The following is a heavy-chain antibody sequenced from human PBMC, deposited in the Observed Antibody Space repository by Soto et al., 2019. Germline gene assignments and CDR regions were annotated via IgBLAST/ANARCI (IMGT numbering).Heavy chain of an antibody. D-gene: IGHD6-19*01. Sequence: QVQLVESGGGVVQPGRSLRLSCAASGFTFSSYAMHWVRHAPGKGLEWVAVISYDGSNKYYADSVKGRFTISRYNSKNTLYLQMNSLRAEDTAVYYCARARLAPDAFDIWGQGTMVTVSS. CDR1: GFTFSSYA. CDR3: ARARLAPDAFDI. CDR2: ISYDGSNK. J-gene: IGHJ3*02. V-gene: IGHV3-30-3*01.